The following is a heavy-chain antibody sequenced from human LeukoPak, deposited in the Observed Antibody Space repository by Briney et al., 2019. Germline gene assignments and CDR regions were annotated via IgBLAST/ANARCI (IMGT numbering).Heavy chain of an antibody. CDR3: ARGTVAKDYFDY. CDR2: IYYSGST. CDR1: GGSISSGGYY. V-gene: IGHV4-31*03. Sequence: SETLSLTCTVSGGSISSGGYYWSWIRQHPGKGLEWIWYIYYSGSTYYNPSLKSRVTISVDTSKNQFSLKLSSVTAADTAVYYCARGTVAKDYFDYWGQGTLVTVSS. J-gene: IGHJ4*02. D-gene: IGHD4-17*01.